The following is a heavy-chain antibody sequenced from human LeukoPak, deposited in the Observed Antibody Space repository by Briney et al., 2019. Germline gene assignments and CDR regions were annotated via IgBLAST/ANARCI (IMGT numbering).Heavy chain of an antibody. CDR3: ARLSGTTWRDWFDP. CDR1: GGSITYYY. J-gene: IGHJ5*02. V-gene: IGHV4-59*08. D-gene: IGHD1-14*01. CDR2: SHYSGTT. Sequence: SETPSLTCTVSGGSITYYYWSWIRQPPGKGLEWIGYSHYSGTTNYNPSLKSRVTISVGTSKNQFSLRMTSVTAADTAVYYCARLSGTTWRDWFDPWGQGTLVTVSS.